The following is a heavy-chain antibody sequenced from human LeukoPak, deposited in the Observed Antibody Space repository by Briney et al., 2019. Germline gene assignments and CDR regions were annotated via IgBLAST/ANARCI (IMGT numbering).Heavy chain of an antibody. CDR2: INPNSGGT. J-gene: IGHJ6*03. Sequence: ASVKVSCTASRYMFTGYYMQWVRQAPGQGLEWMGWINPNSGGTNYAQKFQGRVTMTRDTSISTAYMALNRLRSDDTAVYYCARIVAVTGTPVYYMDVWGKGTTVTVSS. D-gene: IGHD6-19*01. V-gene: IGHV1-2*02. CDR1: RYMFTGYY. CDR3: ARIVAVTGTPVYYMDV.